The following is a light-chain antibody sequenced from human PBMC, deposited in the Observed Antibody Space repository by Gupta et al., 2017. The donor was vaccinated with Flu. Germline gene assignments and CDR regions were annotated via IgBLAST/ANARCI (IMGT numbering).Light chain of an antibody. CDR2: EVS. Sequence: QSALTQPASVSGSPGQSITISFTGTSNDVGGYNFVSWYQQHPGKAPRLLIYEVSNRPSGVSNRFSGSKSGNTDSLTISGLQAEDEGNYYCCSYTTSYTLVFGGGTKLTVL. CDR1: SNDVGGYNF. CDR3: CSYTTSYTLV. J-gene: IGLJ3*02. V-gene: IGLV2-14*01.